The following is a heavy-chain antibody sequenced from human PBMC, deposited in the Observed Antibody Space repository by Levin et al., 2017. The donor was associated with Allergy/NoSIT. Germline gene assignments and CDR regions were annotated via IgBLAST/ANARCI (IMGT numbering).Heavy chain of an antibody. CDR1: GFTFSSYG. D-gene: IGHD5-12*01. V-gene: IGHV3-30*18. Sequence: GGSLRPSCAASGFTFSSYGMHWVRQAPGKGLEWVAVISYDGSNKYYADSVKGRFTISRDNSKNTLYLQMNSLRAEDTAVYYCAKDLGEKDLGGSSGYDFDYWGQGTLVTVSS. CDR3: AKDLGEKDLGGSSGYDFDY. J-gene: IGHJ4*02. CDR2: ISYDGSNK.